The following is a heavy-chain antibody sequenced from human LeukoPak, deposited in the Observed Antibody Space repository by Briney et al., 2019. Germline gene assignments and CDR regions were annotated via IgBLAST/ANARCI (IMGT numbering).Heavy chain of an antibody. V-gene: IGHV3-74*01. D-gene: IGHD1-26*01. CDR2: INSDGSST. Sequence: GGSLRLSCAASGFTFSSYWMHWVRQAPGKGLVWVSRINSDGSSTSYADSVKDRFTISRDNAKNTLYVQMNSLRAEDTAVYYCARDTARNPELLDYWGQGTLVTVSS. J-gene: IGHJ4*02. CDR3: ARDTARNPELLDY. CDR1: GFTFSSYW.